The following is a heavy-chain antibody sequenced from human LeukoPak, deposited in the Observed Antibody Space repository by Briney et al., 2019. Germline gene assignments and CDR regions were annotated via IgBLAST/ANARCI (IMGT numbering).Heavy chain of an antibody. J-gene: IGHJ4*02. CDR3: ARDAGSGWSSFDY. D-gene: IGHD6-19*01. CDR1: GDSVSSNSAA. Sequence: SQTLSLTCAISGDSVSSNSAAWNWIRQSPSRGLEWLGRTYYRPKWYNDYAVSMKSRITINPDTSKDQFSLQLNSVTPEDTAVYYCARDAGSGWSSFDYWGQGTLVTVSS. CDR2: TYYRPKWYN. V-gene: IGHV6-1*01.